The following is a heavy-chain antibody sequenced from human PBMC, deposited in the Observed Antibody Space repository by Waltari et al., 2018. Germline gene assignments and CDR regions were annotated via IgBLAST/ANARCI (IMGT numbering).Heavy chain of an antibody. CDR3: ARESEASYYFDY. Sequence: QVQLQESGPGLVKPSETLSLTCTVSGYSISSGYYRGWIRQPPGKGLEWIGSIYHSGSTYYNPSLKSRVTISVDTSKNQFSLKLSSVTAADTAVYYCARESEASYYFDYWGQGTLVTVSS. V-gene: IGHV4-38-2*02. CDR2: IYHSGST. J-gene: IGHJ4*02. D-gene: IGHD6-6*01. CDR1: GYSISSGYY.